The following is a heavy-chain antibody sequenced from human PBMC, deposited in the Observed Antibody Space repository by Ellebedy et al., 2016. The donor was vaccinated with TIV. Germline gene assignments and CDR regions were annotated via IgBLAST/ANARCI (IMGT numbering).Heavy chain of an antibody. D-gene: IGHD2-2*01. J-gene: IGHJ6*02. Sequence: DSVKGRFTISRDNSKNTLYLQMNSLRAEDTAVYYCAKGIAVVPAAIMYGMDVWGQGTTVTVSS. CDR3: AKGIAVVPAAIMYGMDV. V-gene: IGHV3-23*01.